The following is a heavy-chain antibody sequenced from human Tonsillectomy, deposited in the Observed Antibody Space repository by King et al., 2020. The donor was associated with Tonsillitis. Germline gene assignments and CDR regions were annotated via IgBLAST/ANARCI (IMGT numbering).Heavy chain of an antibody. D-gene: IGHD3-3*01. CDR2: INPNNGGT. CDR3: ASGDFWSGYDYYYYMDV. Sequence: QLVQSGAEVKKPGASVKVSCKASGYTFTAYHIHWVRQAPGQGLEWMGWINPNNGGTNYAQKFQGRVTMTRDTSISTAYMELSRLSSDDTAVYYCASGDFWSGYDYYYYMDVWGKGTTVTVSS. CDR1: GYTFTAYH. J-gene: IGHJ6*03. V-gene: IGHV1-2*02.